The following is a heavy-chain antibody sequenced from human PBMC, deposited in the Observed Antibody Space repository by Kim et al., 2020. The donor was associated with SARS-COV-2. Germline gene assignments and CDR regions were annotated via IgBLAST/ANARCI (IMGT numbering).Heavy chain of an antibody. J-gene: IGHJ6*02. CDR1: GGTFSSYA. D-gene: IGHD1-7*01. Sequence: SVKVSCKASGGTFSSYAISWVRQAPGQGLEWMGGIIPIFGTANYAQKFQGRVTITADESTSTAYMELSSLRSEDTAVYYCARGGFGITRTTSVDVWGQGTTVTVSS. V-gene: IGHV1-69*13. CDR3: ARGGFGITRTTSVDV. CDR2: IIPIFGTA.